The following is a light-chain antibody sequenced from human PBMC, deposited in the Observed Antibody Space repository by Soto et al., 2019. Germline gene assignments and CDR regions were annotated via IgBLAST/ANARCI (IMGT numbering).Light chain of an antibody. CDR1: QSVSVNS. CDR3: MQALQTPYT. Sequence: EIVLTQSPGTLSLSPGERATLSCRASQSVSVNSLAWYQQKGGQAPRLLIYAASTRATGVPDRFSGSGSGTDFTLKISRVEAEDVGVYYCMQALQTPYTFGQGTKLEIK. V-gene: IGKV3-20*01. J-gene: IGKJ2*01. CDR2: AAS.